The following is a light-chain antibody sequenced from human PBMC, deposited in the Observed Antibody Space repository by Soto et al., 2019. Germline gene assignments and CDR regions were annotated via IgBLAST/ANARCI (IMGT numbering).Light chain of an antibody. CDR1: QSFSSS. CDR2: DAS. J-gene: IGKJ4*01. Sequence: EIVLTQSPATLSLSPGERATLSCRASQSFSSSLAWYQQKPGQAPRLLMYDASTRATGIPARFSGSGSGTDFTLTISSLEPEDSAVYYCQQRGIWPLTFGGGTKVEIK. CDR3: QQRGIWPLT. V-gene: IGKV3-11*01.